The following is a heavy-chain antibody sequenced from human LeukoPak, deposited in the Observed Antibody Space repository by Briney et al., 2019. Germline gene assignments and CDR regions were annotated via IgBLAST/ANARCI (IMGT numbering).Heavy chain of an antibody. CDR1: GFTFSSYG. V-gene: IGHV3-23*01. J-gene: IGHJ4*02. D-gene: IGHD3-16*01. Sequence: PGGSLRLSCAASGFTFSSYGVSWVRQAPGKGLEWVYGISGSGHRTYYADSVKGRFTISRDNSKNTLYLQMNSLRAEDTAVYYCAKDWGEYFDYVWGSFTSFDFWGQGTLVTVSS. CDR2: ISGSGHRT. CDR3: AKDWGEYFDYVWGSFTSFDF.